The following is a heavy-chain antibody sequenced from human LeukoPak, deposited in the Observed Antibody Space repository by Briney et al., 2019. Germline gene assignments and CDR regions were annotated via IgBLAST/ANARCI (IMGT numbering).Heavy chain of an antibody. CDR1: GGSFSSSSYY. D-gene: IGHD3-22*01. CDR2: IYYSGST. V-gene: IGHV4-39*07. CDR3: ARETPKAVDLYYYDSSGFPYYFDY. J-gene: IGHJ4*02. Sequence: PSETLSLTCTVSGGSFSSSSYYWGWIRQPPGKGLEWIGSIYYSGSTYYNPSLKSRVTISVDTSKNQFSLKLSSVTAADRAVYYCARETPKAVDLYYYDSSGFPYYFDYWGQGTLVTVSS.